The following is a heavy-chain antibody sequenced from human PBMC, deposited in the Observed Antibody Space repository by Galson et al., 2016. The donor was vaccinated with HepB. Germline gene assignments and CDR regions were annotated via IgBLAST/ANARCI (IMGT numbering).Heavy chain of an antibody. CDR3: AHVEYYDTSGSYYGSNWFDP. V-gene: IGHV1-69*04. CDR2: IIPILGIA. D-gene: IGHD3-22*01. J-gene: IGHJ5*02. CDR1: GGTFSSYA. Sequence: SVKVSCKASGGTFSSYAISWVRQAPGQGLEWMGRIIPILGIANYAQKFQGRVTITADKSTSTAYMELSSLRSEDTAVYYCAHVEYYDTSGSYYGSNWFDPWGQGTLVTVSS.